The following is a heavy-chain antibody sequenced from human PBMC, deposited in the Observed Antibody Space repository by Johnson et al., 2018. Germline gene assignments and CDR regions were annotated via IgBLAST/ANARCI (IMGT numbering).Heavy chain of an antibody. CDR1: GFTFSSYG. CDR2: ISYDGSNK. Sequence: QVQLVQSGGGLVKPGGSLRLSCAASGFTFSSYGMHWVRQAPGKGLEWVAVISYDGSNKYYADSVKGRFTISRDNSKNTLYLQMNSLRAEDTAVYYCANTEYYDSSGYYYTDYWGQGTLVTVSS. J-gene: IGHJ4*02. D-gene: IGHD3-22*01. CDR3: ANTEYYDSSGYYYTDY. V-gene: IGHV3-30*18.